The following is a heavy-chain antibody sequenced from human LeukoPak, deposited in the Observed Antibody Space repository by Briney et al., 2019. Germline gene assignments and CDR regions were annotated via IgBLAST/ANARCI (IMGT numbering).Heavy chain of an antibody. CDR2: INPNSGGT. J-gene: IGHJ4*02. Sequence: GASVKVSCKASGYTFTGYYMHWVRQAPGQGLEWMGRINPNSGGTNYAQKFQGRVTMTRDTSISTAYMELSRLRSDDTAVYYCARVLGYCTNGVCPVVYWGQGTLVTVSS. V-gene: IGHV1-2*06. CDR1: GYTFTGYY. D-gene: IGHD2-8*01. CDR3: ARVLGYCTNGVCPVVY.